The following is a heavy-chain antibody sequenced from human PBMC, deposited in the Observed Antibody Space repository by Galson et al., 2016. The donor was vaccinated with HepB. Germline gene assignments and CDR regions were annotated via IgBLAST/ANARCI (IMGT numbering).Heavy chain of an antibody. CDR3: ARAPFLDIVVPDY. D-gene: IGHD2-15*01. CDR2: IKEDGSET. J-gene: IGHJ4*02. CDR1: GFIFSKHY. Sequence: SLRLSCAASGFIFSKHYMMWVRQAPGKGLERVAKIKEDGSETHYVDSVKGRFTISRDNDKNLLYLQMNSLRVEDTAVYYCARAPFLDIVVPDYWGQGALVTVSS. V-gene: IGHV3-7*03.